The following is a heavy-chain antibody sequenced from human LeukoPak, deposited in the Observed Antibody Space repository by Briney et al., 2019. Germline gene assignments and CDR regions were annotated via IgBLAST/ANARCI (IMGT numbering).Heavy chain of an antibody. CDR3: AKDSRGLWFGEIISHFDY. CDR2: IRYDGSNK. CDR1: GFIFSSYG. D-gene: IGHD3-10*01. Sequence: GGSLRLSCAASGFIFSSYGMHWVRQAPGKGLEWVAFIRYDGSNKYYADSVKGRFTISRDNSKNTLYLQMSSLRAEDTGVYYCAKDSRGLWFGEIISHFDYWGQGTLVTVSS. V-gene: IGHV3-30*02. J-gene: IGHJ4*02.